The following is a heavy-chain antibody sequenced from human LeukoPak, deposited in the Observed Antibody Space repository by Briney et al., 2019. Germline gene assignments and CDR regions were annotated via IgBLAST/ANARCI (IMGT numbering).Heavy chain of an antibody. J-gene: IGHJ5*02. V-gene: IGHV3-20*01. CDR3: ARGSRFGELTTNWFDP. Sequence: GESLRLSCAASGFTFDDYGMSWVRQAPGKGLEWVSGINRNGGSTGYADSVKGRFTISRDNAKNSLYLQMNSLRAEDTALYHCARGSRFGELTTNWFDPWGQGTLVTVSS. CDR1: GFTFDDYG. D-gene: IGHD3-10*01. CDR2: INRNGGST.